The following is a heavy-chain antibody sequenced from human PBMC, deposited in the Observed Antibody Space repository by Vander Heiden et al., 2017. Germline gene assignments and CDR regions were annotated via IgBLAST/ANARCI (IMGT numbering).Heavy chain of an antibody. CDR2: ISSSGTFI. V-gene: IGHV3-21*01. D-gene: IGHD2-15*01. Sequence: EVQLVESGGGLVKRGGSLRLSCAASGFNFRDRGMNWVRQAPGKGLEWVSSISSSGTFIYYADSVKGRFTISRDNAQNSLYLQMNSLRAEDTAVYYCASDRKGLGYYYYGMEVWGQGTTVTVSS. J-gene: IGHJ6*02. CDR3: ASDRKGLGYYYYGMEV. CDR1: GFNFRDRG.